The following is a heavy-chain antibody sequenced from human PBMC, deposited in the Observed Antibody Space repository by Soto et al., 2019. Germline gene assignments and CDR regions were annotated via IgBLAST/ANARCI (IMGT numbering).Heavy chain of an antibody. V-gene: IGHV4-30-4*01. CDR3: ARSLGFCISTSCYPDAFDI. J-gene: IGHJ3*02. CDR1: GGSISSGDYY. D-gene: IGHD2-2*01. Sequence: SETLSLTCTVSGGSISSGDYYWSWIRQPPGKGLEWIGYIYYSRSTYFNPSLKSRVTISVDTSKNQFSLKLSSVTAADTAVYYCARSLGFCISTSCYPDAFDIWGQGTMVTVSS. CDR2: IYYSRST.